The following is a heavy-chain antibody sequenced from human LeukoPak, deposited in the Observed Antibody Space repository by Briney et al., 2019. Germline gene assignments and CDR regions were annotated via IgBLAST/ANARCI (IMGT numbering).Heavy chain of an antibody. CDR1: GGSVTTYH. CDR2: IYYSGSI. J-gene: IGHJ4*02. Sequence: SETPSLTCTVSGGSVTTYHWSWIRQPPGKGLEWIGYIYYSGSINYNPSLNSRVTISLDTSKNEFSLKLRSVTAADTAVYYCARYPGASGDSYYFDYWGQGTRVTVSS. V-gene: IGHV4-59*02. D-gene: IGHD4-17*01. CDR3: ARYPGASGDSYYFDY.